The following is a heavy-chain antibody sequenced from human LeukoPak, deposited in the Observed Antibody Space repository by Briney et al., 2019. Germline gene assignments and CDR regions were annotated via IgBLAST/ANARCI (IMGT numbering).Heavy chain of an antibody. J-gene: IGHJ4*02. V-gene: IGHV4-34*01. Sequence: SETLSLTCAVYGRSFSGYYWSWIRQPPGKGLEWIGEINHSGSTNYNPSLKSRVTISVDTSKNQFSLKLSSVTAADTAVYYCARGPPPSNCGGDCYPYYFDYWGQGTLVTVSS. CDR3: ARGPPPSNCGGDCYPYYFDY. D-gene: IGHD2-21*02. CDR2: INHSGST. CDR1: GRSFSGYY.